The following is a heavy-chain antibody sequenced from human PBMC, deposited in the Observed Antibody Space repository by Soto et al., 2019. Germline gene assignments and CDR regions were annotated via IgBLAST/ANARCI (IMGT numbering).Heavy chain of an antibody. D-gene: IGHD1-26*01. CDR3: ARASGSPSDY. J-gene: IGHJ4*02. CDR2: ISSSSSAI. V-gene: IGHV3-48*02. Sequence: AGGSLRLSCAASGFIFSSSGMNWVRQAPGKGLEWVSYISSSSSAIYYAVSVKGRFTISRDNAKNSLYLQMNSLRDEDTALYYCARASGSPSDYWGQGTRVTVSS. CDR1: GFIFSSSG.